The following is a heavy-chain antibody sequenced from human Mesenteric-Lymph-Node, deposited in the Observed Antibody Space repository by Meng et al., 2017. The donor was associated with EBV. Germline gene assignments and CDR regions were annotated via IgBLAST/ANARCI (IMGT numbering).Heavy chain of an antibody. CDR1: GGSISSSSYY. J-gene: IGHJ2*01. CDR3: ARTSIHWSFDL. D-gene: IGHD2-2*02. V-gene: IGHV4-39*07. Sequence: QLQLQESGPGLVKPSETLSLTCTVSGGSISSSSYYWGWIRQPPGKGLEWIGSIYYSGNTYYNPSLKSRVTISVDTSKNQFSLKLSSVTAADTAVYYCARTSIHWSFDLWGRGTLFTVSS. CDR2: IYYSGNT.